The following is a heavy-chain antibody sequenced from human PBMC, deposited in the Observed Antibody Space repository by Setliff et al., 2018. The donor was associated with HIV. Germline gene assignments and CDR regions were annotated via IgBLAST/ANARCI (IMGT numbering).Heavy chain of an antibody. CDR1: GGSISNHY. CDR2: ISNTGNT. Sequence: SETLSLTCTVSGGSISNHYWSWIRQPPGKGLEWIGYISNTGNTKYNPSLKSRVTISVDTSKNQLSVRLTSVTAADTAVYFCARDVARFDYDTGGYYVSHIDYWGQGTQVTVSS. V-gene: IGHV4-59*11. D-gene: IGHD3-22*01. CDR3: ARDVARFDYDTGGYYVSHIDY. J-gene: IGHJ4*02.